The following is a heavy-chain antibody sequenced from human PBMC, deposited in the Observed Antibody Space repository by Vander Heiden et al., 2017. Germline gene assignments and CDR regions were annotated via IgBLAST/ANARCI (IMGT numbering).Heavy chain of an antibody. V-gene: IGHV3-74*01. CDR1: GFTFSSYW. Sequence: EVQLVESGGGLVQPGGSLRLSCAASGFTFSSYWMHWLRQAPGKGLVWVARINSDGSSTSYADSVKGRFTISRDNAKNTLYLQMNSLRAEDTAVYYCARGEIVVVPAATPILYYYYYGMDVWGQGTTVTVSS. J-gene: IGHJ6*02. CDR2: INSDGSST. D-gene: IGHD2-2*02. CDR3: ARGEIVVVPAATPILYYYYYGMDV.